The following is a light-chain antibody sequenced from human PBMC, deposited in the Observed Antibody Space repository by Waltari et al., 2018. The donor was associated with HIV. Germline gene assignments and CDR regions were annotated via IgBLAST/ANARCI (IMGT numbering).Light chain of an antibody. CDR2: KVN. CDR3: CSYAGNSNWV. V-gene: IGLV2-23*02. J-gene: IGLJ3*02. CDR1: SGDIGNFNL. Sequence: QSALSQTASVSGSPGQSVTISCNGTSGDIGNFNLVSWYQQKPGKAPKIIIYKVNKWPSGIPDRCYGAKSGNAAALTIDGLRSEDEGDYYCCSYAGNSNWVFGGGTQLTVL.